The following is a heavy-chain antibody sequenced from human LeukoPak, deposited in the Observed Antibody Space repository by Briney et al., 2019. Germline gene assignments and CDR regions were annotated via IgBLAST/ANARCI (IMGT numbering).Heavy chain of an antibody. CDR1: GFSFGDYA. D-gene: IGHD3-3*01. V-gene: IGHV3-49*04. CDR2: IRNKAYGGTT. CDR3: TKATANDGSWSGYYDYWFHH. Sequence: GGSLRLSCTASGFSFGDYAMTWVRQAPGKGPEWVGFIRNKAYGGTTQYAPSVKGRFTMSSENSRYIAYLQKDSMKTEDPAVYFCTKATANDGSWSGYYDYWFHHWGQGAPVTVSS. J-gene: IGHJ5*02.